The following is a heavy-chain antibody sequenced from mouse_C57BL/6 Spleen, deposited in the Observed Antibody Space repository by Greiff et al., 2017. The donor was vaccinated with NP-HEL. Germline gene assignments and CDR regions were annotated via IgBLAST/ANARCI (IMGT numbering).Heavy chain of an antibody. CDR1: GYTFTDYY. V-gene: IGHV1-26*01. D-gene: IGHD1-1*01. J-gene: IGHJ4*01. Sequence: EVQLQQSGPELVKPGASVKISCKASGYTFTDYYMNWVKQSHGKSLEWIGDINPNNGGTSYNQKFKGKATLTVDKSSSTAYMELRSLTSEDSAVYYCAREGYYGSSYEDYAMDYWGQGTSVTVSS. CDR3: AREGYYGSSYEDYAMDY. CDR2: INPNNGGT.